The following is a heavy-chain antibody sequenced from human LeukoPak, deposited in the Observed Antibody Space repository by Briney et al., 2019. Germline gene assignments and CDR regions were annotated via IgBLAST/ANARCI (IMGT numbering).Heavy chain of an antibody. CDR3: ARDRATVANDY. Sequence: GGSLRLSCAASGFTFSDYYMSWIRQAPGKRLEWVSYISSSGSTIYYADSVKGRFTISRDNAKNSLYLQMNSLRAEDTAVYYCARDRATVANDYWGQGTLVTVSS. CDR1: GFTFSDYY. D-gene: IGHD4-17*01. CDR2: ISSSGSTI. J-gene: IGHJ4*02. V-gene: IGHV3-11*01.